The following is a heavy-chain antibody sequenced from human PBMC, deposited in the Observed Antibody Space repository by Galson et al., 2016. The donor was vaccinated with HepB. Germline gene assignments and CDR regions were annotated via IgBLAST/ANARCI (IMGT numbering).Heavy chain of an antibody. D-gene: IGHD3-3*01. V-gene: IGHV3-48*02. CDR3: ARDLLFGVVDY. CDR2: ISSGSSTL. Sequence: SLRLSCATSGFSFSTYHMNWVRQAPGKGLEWISYISSGSSTLYYADSVKGRFTISRDNTKNSLYLQMDSLRDDDTAVYYCARDLLFGVVDYWGQGTLVTVSS. J-gene: IGHJ4*02. CDR1: GFSFSTYH.